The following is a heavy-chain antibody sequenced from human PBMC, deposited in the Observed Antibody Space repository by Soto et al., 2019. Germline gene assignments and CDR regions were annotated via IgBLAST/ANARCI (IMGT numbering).Heavy chain of an antibody. CDR2: IIPIFGTA. Sequence: QVQLVQSGAAVKKPGSSVKVSCKASGGTFSSYAISWVRQAPGQGLEWMGGIIPIFGTANYAQKFQGRVTSTADESTSTACMELSSLRSEDTAVYYCARDPSVPGTEDYYGRDVWGKGTKVTVSS. CDR3: ARDPSVPGTEDYYGRDV. D-gene: IGHD2-2*01. J-gene: IGHJ6*04. V-gene: IGHV1-69*12. CDR1: GGTFSSYA.